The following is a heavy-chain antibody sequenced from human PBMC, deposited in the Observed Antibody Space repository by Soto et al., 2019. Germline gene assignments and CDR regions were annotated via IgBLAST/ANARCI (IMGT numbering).Heavy chain of an antibody. J-gene: IGHJ4*02. V-gene: IGHV1-69*02. Sequence: QVQLVQSGAEVKKPGSSVKVSCKASGGTFSSYNISWVRQAPGQGREWMGRIIPILGIANYAQKFQGRVTITADKSTSTAYMELSRLRSEDTAVYYCAGIGPGEPGTTVPPGNWGQGTLVTVSS. CDR2: IIPILGIA. D-gene: IGHD4-17*01. CDR1: GGTFSSYN. CDR3: AGIGPGEPGTTVPPGN.